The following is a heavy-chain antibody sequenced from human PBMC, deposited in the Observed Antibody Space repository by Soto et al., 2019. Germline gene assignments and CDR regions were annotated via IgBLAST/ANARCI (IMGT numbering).Heavy chain of an antibody. CDR2: FDAENGET. Sequence: ASVKVSCKVSGYSLTDLSMQWVRQAPGKGLEWMGGFDAENGETNYAQKLQGRVTMTTDTATNTAYMELRSLRSDDTAVYYCARQAPDGYSSIPPDYWGQGTLVTVSS. CDR1: GYSLTDLS. J-gene: IGHJ4*02. D-gene: IGHD6-13*01. V-gene: IGHV1-24*01. CDR3: ARQAPDGYSSIPPDY.